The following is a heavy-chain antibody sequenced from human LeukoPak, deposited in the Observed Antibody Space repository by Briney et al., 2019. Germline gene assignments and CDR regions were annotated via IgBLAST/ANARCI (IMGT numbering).Heavy chain of an antibody. CDR3: ARERKSGWLQRTYNFDY. J-gene: IGHJ4*02. V-gene: IGHV3-7*01. CDR1: GFTFISYW. Sequence: TGGSLRLSCAASGFTFISYWMTWVRQAPGKGLEWVANIKQDGSEKYYVDSVKGRFTISRDNAKNSLYLQMNSLRAEDTAVYYCARERKSGWLQRTYNFDYWGQGTLVTVSS. D-gene: IGHD5-24*01. CDR2: IKQDGSEK.